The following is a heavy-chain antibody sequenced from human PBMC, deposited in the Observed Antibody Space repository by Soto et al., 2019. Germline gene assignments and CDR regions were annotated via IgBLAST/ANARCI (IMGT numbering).Heavy chain of an antibody. D-gene: IGHD2-21*01. V-gene: IGHV3-23*01. CDR3: VKDIEENQLLYDAYDV. J-gene: IGHJ3*01. CDR1: GFTFTNYA. Sequence: EVQLSESGGDLRQPGGSLRLSCAASGFTFTNYAMTWVRQTPGKGLEWVSGISASGGLKYYADSVRGRFTVSRDNSKNILYLQMDNLRDEDTALYYCVKDIEENQLLYDAYDVWGQGTMVTVSS. CDR2: ISASGGLK.